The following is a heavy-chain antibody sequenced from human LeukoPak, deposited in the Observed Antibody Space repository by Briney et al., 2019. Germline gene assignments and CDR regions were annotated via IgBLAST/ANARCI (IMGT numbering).Heavy chain of an antibody. V-gene: IGHV4-34*01. J-gene: IGHJ6*03. CDR3: ARGRDFWSGYSRYYYYYYMDV. CDR1: GGSFSGYY. Sequence: SETLSLTCAVYGGSFSGYYWSWIRQPPGKGVEWIGEINHSGSTNYNPSLKRGVTISVDTSKNQFSLKLSSVTAADTAVYYCARGRDFWSGYSRYYYYYYMDVWGKGTTVTVSS. D-gene: IGHD3-3*01. CDR2: INHSGST.